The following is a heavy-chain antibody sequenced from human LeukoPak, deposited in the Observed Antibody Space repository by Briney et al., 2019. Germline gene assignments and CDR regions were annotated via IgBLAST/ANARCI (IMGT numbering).Heavy chain of an antibody. CDR1: GITVTSSY. Sequence: GGSLRLSCEASGITVTSSYMSWVRQAPGKGLEWVSIIYSGGTPYYADSVKGRYTIPRDNSKNTLFLQMNSLRAEDSAVYYCASAGGQCSGDSCLEYFQHWGQGTLVTVSS. J-gene: IGHJ1*01. V-gene: IGHV3-66*01. CDR3: ASAGGQCSGDSCLEYFQH. CDR2: IYSGGTP. D-gene: IGHD2-15*01.